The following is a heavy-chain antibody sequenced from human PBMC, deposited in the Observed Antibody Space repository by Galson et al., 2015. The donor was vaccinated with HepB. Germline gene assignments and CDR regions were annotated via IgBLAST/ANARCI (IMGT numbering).Heavy chain of an antibody. CDR2: ISPNNGST. J-gene: IGHJ5*02. CDR3: ARSLRWRQNEGFDP. V-gene: IGHV1-18*01. CDR1: GYIFTSYA. D-gene: IGHD4-23*01. Sequence: SVKVSCKASGYIFTSYAVTWMRQAPGQGLEWMGWISPNNGSTNYAHKFQGRITMTTDTSTTTAYMELRRLTSDDTAVYYCARSLRWRQNEGFDPWGQGTLVTVSS.